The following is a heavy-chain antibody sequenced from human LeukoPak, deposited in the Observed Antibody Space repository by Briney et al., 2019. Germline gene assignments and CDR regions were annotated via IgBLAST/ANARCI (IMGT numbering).Heavy chain of an antibody. V-gene: IGHV3-23*01. CDR2: ISSGSDYT. D-gene: IGHD3-10*01. J-gene: IGHJ2*01. CDR1: GFSFSSHG. Sequence: GGSLRLSCAASGFSFSSHGMSWVRQAPGKGPEWVSSISSGSDYTFYADSVRGRFIVSRDNSKNTLYLQMYSLRAGDTAVYYCAKIGVIGKWYYDIWGRGTLVTVSS. CDR3: AKIGVIGKWYYDI.